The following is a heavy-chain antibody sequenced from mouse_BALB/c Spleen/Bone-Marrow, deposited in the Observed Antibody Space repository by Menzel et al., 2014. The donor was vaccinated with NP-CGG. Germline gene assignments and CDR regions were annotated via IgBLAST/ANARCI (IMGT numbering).Heavy chain of an antibody. Sequence: DVQLQESGAELVKPGASVKLSCTASGFNIKDTYMHWVKQRPEQGLEWIGRIDPANGNTKYDPKFQGKATITADTSSNTAYLQLSSLTSEGTAVYYCARGLLQYYYAMDYWGQGTSVTVSS. CDR3: ARGLLQYYYAMDY. V-gene: IGHV14-3*02. CDR2: IDPANGNT. D-gene: IGHD2-3*01. J-gene: IGHJ4*01. CDR1: GFNIKDTY.